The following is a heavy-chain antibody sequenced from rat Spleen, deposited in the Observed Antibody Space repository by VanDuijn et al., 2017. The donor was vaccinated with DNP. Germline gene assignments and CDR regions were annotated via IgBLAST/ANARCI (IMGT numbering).Heavy chain of an antibody. Sequence: EVQLVESGGGLVQPGRSLTLSCAASGFTFRNYGMAWVRQAPTKGLEWVASISTGGDDTYYRDSVKGRFTISRDNAKNTQYLQRDSLRSEDTATYYCVRPARGWFAYWGQGTLVTVSS. CDR2: ISTGGDDT. CDR3: VRPARGWFAY. CDR1: GFTFRNYG. V-gene: IGHV5S13*01. J-gene: IGHJ3*01.